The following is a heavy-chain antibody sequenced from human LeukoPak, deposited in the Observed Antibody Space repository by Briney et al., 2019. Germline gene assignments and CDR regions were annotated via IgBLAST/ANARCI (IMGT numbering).Heavy chain of an antibody. Sequence: GGSLRLSCAASGFTFSSYAMHWVRQAPGKGLEWVAVISYDGSNKYYADSVKGRFTISRDNSKNTLYLQMNSLRAEDTAVYYCAREGYSYGCFDYWGQGTLVTVSS. D-gene: IGHD5-18*01. V-gene: IGHV3-30-3*01. CDR3: AREGYSYGCFDY. CDR2: ISYDGSNK. CDR1: GFTFSSYA. J-gene: IGHJ4*02.